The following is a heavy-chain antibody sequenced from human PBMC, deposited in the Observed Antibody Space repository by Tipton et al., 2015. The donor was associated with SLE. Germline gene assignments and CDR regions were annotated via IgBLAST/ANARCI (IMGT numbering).Heavy chain of an antibody. D-gene: IGHD1-26*01. CDR1: GDSINSHY. Sequence: TLSLTCTVSGDSINSHYWSWIRQPPGKGLEWIGYISYTGNTNFNPSLKSRVTMSVDTSKNQFSLKLTSVTAADTAVYYCVRRKGYFPNSFDPWGQGTLVTVSS. V-gene: IGHV4-59*08. CDR3: VRRKGYFPNSFDP. CDR2: ISYTGNT. J-gene: IGHJ5*02.